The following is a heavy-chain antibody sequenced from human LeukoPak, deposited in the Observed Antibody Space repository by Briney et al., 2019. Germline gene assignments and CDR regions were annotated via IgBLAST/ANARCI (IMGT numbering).Heavy chain of an antibody. V-gene: IGHV3-30*18. D-gene: IGHD2-21*02. Sequence: GGSLRLSCAASGFTFSTYGMHWVRQAPGKGLEWVAVISHDGSNKYYADSVKGRFTISRDNSKNTLYLQMNSLRAEDTAVYYCAKGALIVVVTAHDYYGMDVWGQGTTVTVSS. CDR1: GFTFSTYG. J-gene: IGHJ6*02. CDR3: AKGALIVVVTAHDYYGMDV. CDR2: ISHDGSNK.